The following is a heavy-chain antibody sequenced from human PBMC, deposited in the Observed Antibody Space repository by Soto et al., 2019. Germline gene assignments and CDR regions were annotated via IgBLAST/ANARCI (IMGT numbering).Heavy chain of an antibody. V-gene: IGHV4-39*01. CDR3: ARIAFYNGSSRSDL. J-gene: IGHJ4*02. Sequence: TLSLTCSASGGSIRNMKYYWGWVRQPPGKGLEWVGSVYYDGDAYYSPTLRSRASISVDTSKNQFSLRLTSVTTKDTAVYYCARIAFYNGSSRSDLWGQGSLVTVSS. D-gene: IGHD1-1*01. CDR2: VYYDGDA. CDR1: GGSIRNMKYY.